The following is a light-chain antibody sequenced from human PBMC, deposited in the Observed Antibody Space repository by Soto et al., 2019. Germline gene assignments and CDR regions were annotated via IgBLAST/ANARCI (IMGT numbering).Light chain of an antibody. CDR2: DVN. CDR1: SSDVGRYNY. J-gene: IGLJ3*02. V-gene: IGLV2-11*01. Sequence: QSVLTQPRSVSGPPGQSVTISCTGTSSDVGRYNYVSWYQGHPGKAPKVMINDVNKRPSGVPDRFSGSKSGNTASLTISGLQADDEADYYCCSYAGSYTWVFGGGTKLTVL. CDR3: CSYAGSYTWV.